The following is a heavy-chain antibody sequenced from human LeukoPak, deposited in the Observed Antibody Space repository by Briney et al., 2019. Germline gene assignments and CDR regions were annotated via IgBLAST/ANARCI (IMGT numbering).Heavy chain of an antibody. CDR2: IYYSGST. CDR1: GGSISSYC. V-gene: IGHV4-59*01. D-gene: IGHD6-13*01. Sequence: SETLSLTCTVSGGSISSYCWSWIRQPPGKGLEWIGYIYYSGSTNYNPSLKSRVTISVDTSKNQFSLKLSSVTAADTAVYYCARLSDSSSWYKPSPRANWFDPWGQGTLVTVSS. CDR3: ARLSDSSSWYKPSPRANWFDP. J-gene: IGHJ5*02.